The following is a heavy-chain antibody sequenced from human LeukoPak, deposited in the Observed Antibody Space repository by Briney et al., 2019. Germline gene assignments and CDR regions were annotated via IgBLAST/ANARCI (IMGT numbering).Heavy chain of an antibody. CDR3: ARGRIVVVTATEPGTYYFDY. CDR1: LDSPSSAG. CDR2: IFVFNGNT. D-gene: IGHD2-21*02. Sequence: SSMASLDSPSSAGTSSGSDRPRGGGGRGVRIFVFNGNTNYAQKLQGRVTMTTDTSTSTAYMELRSLRSDDTAVYYCARGRIVVVTATEPGTYYFDYWGQGTLVTVSS. J-gene: IGHJ4*02. V-gene: IGHV1-18*01.